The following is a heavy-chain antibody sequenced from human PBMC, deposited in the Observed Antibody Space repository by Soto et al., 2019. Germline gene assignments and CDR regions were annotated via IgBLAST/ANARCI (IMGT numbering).Heavy chain of an antibody. CDR2: IKTDGTAT. D-gene: IGHD3-16*01. Sequence: EVQLVESGGGLVQPGGSLRLSRAASGFTFSSYWMHWVRQDPGKGLVWVSSIKTDGTATQYADSVKGRFTVSRDNAKNTLYLQMNSLRAEDTAVYYCAKDLSWGQCDYWGQGTLVTVSS. J-gene: IGHJ4*02. CDR1: GFTFSSYW. CDR3: AKDLSWGQCDY. V-gene: IGHV3-74*03.